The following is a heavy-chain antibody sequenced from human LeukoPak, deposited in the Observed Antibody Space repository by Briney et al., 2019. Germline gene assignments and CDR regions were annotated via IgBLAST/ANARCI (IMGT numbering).Heavy chain of an antibody. Sequence: GASVKVSCKASGYTFTGYYMHWVRQAPGQGLEWMGIFNPSGGSTTYAQKFQGRVTMTRDTSTSTLYMELSSLRSEDTAVYYCARDHYYGSGSYYGGPEYWGQGTLVTVSS. D-gene: IGHD3-10*01. V-gene: IGHV1-46*01. J-gene: IGHJ4*02. CDR2: FNPSGGST. CDR3: ARDHYYGSGSYYGGPEY. CDR1: GYTFTGYY.